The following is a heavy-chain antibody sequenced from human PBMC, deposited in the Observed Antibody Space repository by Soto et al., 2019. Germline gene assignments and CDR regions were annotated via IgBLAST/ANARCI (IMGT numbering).Heavy chain of an antibody. CDR1: GITFIYAW. D-gene: IGHD2-21*01. CDR3: TQLLSLAHPYSYL. V-gene: IGHV3-15*07. Sequence: EVQLVESGGGLVKPGGSLRLSCAASGITFIYAWMDWVRQAPGKRLEWVGRIKSQASGGTIDYAAPVKGRFTISRDDSKNTVYLQMDSLKTEDTAVYYCTQLLSLAHPYSYLWGQGTQVTVSS. J-gene: IGHJ4*02. CDR2: IKSQASGGTI.